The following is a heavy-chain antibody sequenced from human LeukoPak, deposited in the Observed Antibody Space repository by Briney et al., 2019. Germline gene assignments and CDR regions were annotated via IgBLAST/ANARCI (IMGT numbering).Heavy chain of an antibody. CDR2: INWNGGST. D-gene: IGHD4-17*01. V-gene: IGHV3-20*01. CDR1: GFTFDDYG. J-gene: IGHJ4*02. CDR3: ARVSEIQTTVTYYFDY. Sequence: PGGSLRLSCAASGFTFDDYGMSWVRQAPGKGLEWVSGINWNGGSTGHADSVKGRFTISRDNAKNSLYLQMNSLRAEDTALYHCARVSEIQTTVTYYFDYWGQGTLVTVSS.